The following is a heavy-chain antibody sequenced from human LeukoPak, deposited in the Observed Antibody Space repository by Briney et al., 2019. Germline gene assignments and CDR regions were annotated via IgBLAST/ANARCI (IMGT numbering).Heavy chain of an antibody. D-gene: IGHD5-24*01. CDR1: GFTLSTYG. V-gene: IGHV3-33*06. J-gene: IGHJ4*02. CDR2: ILYDGTVG. CDR3: SKSSDGYNHGLH. Sequence: GGSLRLSCAASGFTLSTYGMHWVRQAPGKGLEWVAVILYDGTVGYHTDSVKGRFTISRDNSKNTLYLQMNSLTVEDTAVYYCSKSSDGYNHGLHWGQGTLVTVSS.